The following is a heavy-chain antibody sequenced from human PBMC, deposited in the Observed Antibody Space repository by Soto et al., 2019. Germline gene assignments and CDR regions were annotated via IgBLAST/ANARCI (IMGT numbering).Heavy chain of an antibody. CDR2: INHSGST. Sequence: QVQLQQWGAGLLKPSETLSLTCAVYGGSFSGYYWSWIRQPPGKGLEWIGEINHSGSTNYNPSLKSRVTISVDTSKNQFSLKLSSVTAADTAVYYCARGRGCSGGSCYRPTKTFDYWGQGTLVTVSS. V-gene: IGHV4-34*01. D-gene: IGHD2-15*01. CDR1: GGSFSGYY. J-gene: IGHJ4*02. CDR3: ARGRGCSGGSCYRPTKTFDY.